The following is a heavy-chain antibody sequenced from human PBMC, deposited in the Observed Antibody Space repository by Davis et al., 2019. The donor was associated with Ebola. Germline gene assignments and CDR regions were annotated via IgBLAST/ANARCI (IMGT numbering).Heavy chain of an antibody. CDR1: GFTFSSYA. CDR2: ISSNGGST. CDR3: ARERHRGARGVDY. J-gene: IGHJ4*02. Sequence: GALRLSCAASGFTFSSYAMHWVRQAPGKGLEYVSAISSNGGSTYYANSVKGRFTISRDNSKNTLYLQMNSLRAEDTAVYYCARERHRGARGVDYWGQGTLVTVSS. D-gene: IGHD6-6*01. V-gene: IGHV3-64*01.